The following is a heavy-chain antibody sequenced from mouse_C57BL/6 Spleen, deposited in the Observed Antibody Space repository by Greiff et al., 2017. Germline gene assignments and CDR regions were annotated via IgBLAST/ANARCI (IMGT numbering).Heavy chain of an antibody. CDR1: GYTFPSYW. CDR2: INPSSGYT. V-gene: IGHV1-7*01. CDR3: ARSRDSRYFDV. Sequence: QVHVKQSGAELAKPGASVKLSCKASGYTFPSYWMHWVKQRPGQGLEWIGNINPSSGYTKYNQKFKDKATLTADKSSSTAYMQLSSLTYEDSAVYYCARSRDSRYFDVWGTGTTVTVSS. J-gene: IGHJ1*03.